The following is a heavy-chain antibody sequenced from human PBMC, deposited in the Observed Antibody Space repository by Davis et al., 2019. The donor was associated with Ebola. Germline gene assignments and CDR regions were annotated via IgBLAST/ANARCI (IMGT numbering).Heavy chain of an antibody. J-gene: IGHJ1*01. Sequence: ASVKVSCKASGYTFITYYIHWVRQAPGQGLEWMGIIDPESGRTNNAQKFQGRVTMSRDTSTGTVHMELSSLTSEDTAVYYCARFTTGDFQYWGQGTLVTVSS. D-gene: IGHD3-22*01. CDR1: GYTFITYY. CDR2: IDPESGRT. CDR3: ARFTTGDFQY. V-gene: IGHV1-46*01.